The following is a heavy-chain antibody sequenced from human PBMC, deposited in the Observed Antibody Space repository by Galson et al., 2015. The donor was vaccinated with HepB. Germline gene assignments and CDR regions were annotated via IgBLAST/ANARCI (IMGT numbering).Heavy chain of an antibody. D-gene: IGHD2-21*01. Sequence: SLRLSCAASGFTFGTYWMTWVRQAPGKGLERVAHIKQDGSEKLYVDSVKGRFTISRDNAKNSLYLQMNSLRDEDTAVYYCARDGRASIPLDYWGQGALVSVSS. CDR3: ARDGRASIPLDY. CDR1: GFTFGTYW. V-gene: IGHV3-7*01. CDR2: IKQDGSEK. J-gene: IGHJ4*02.